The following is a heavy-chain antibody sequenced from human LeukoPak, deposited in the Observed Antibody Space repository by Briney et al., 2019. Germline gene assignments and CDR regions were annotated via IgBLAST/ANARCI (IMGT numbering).Heavy chain of an antibody. Sequence: SVKVSCKASGGTFSSYAISWVRQAPGQGLEWMGGIIPIFGTANYAQKFQGRVTITADESTSTAYMELSSLRSEDTAVYYCARHRKPAITMIRGVNRGGAIDYWGQGTLVTVSS. CDR2: IIPIFGTA. V-gene: IGHV1-69*13. D-gene: IGHD3-10*01. CDR3: ARHRKPAITMIRGVNRGGAIDY. J-gene: IGHJ4*02. CDR1: GGTFSSYA.